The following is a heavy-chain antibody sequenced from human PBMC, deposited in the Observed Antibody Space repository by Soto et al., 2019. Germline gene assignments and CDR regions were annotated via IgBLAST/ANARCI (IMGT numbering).Heavy chain of an antibody. J-gene: IGHJ4*02. Sequence: SETLSLTCTVSGGSISSYYWGWIRQPPGRGLEWIGYIHYSGSTNYNPSLKSRVAISVDTSKNQFSLKLSSVTAADTAVYYCVSILAFYDYIWGSSRFDYWGQGTLVTVSS. CDR2: IHYSGST. D-gene: IGHD3-16*01. CDR3: VSILAFYDYIWGSSRFDY. CDR1: GGSISSYY. V-gene: IGHV4-59*08.